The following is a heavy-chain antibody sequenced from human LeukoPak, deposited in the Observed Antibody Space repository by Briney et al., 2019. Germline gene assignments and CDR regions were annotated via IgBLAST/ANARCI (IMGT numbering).Heavy chain of an antibody. J-gene: IGHJ6*02. V-gene: IGHV3-74*01. CDR1: GFTFSSYW. CDR2: INSDGSST. CDR3: ARDIGAAAGTWGYYYYYYGMDV. D-gene: IGHD6-13*01. Sequence: GSLRLSCAASGFTFSSYWMHWVRQAPGKGLVWVSRINSDGSSTSYADSVKGRFTISRDNAKNTLYLQMNSLRAEDTAVYYCARDIGAAAGTWGYYYYYYGMDVWGQGTTVTVSS.